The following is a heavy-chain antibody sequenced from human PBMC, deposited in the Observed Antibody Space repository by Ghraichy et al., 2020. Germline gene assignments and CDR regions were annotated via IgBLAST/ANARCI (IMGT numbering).Heavy chain of an antibody. CDR2: IWYDGSEK. Sequence: SLNISCAASGFSFKNYGMHWVRQAPGKGLEWVAVIWYDGSEKYYADSVEGRFTISRDNSKNMLYLQMNSLRAEDTAVYYCARCRDCGSGVKMASPEGWGQGTLVTVSS. V-gene: IGHV3-33*08. CDR1: GFSFKNYG. CDR3: ARCRDCGSGVKMASPEG. J-gene: IGHJ4*02. D-gene: IGHD5-24*01.